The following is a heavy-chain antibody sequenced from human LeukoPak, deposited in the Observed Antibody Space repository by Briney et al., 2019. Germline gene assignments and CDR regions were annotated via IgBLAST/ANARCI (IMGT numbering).Heavy chain of an antibody. V-gene: IGHV3-30-3*01. CDR1: GFAFGSYA. CDR3: ARDLVDYGGNSAAFDI. J-gene: IGHJ3*02. CDR2: ISHDGDNT. Sequence: GGSLRLSCEASGFAFGSYAMHWVRQAPGRGLEWVAVISHDGDNTNSGESVKGRFTISRDNSKNTLYLQMNSLRAEDTAVYYCARDLVDYGGNSAAFDIWGQGTMVTVSS. D-gene: IGHD4-23*01.